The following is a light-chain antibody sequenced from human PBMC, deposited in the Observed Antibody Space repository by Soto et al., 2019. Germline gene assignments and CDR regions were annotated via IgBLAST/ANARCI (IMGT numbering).Light chain of an antibody. Sequence: SVLTQPAYVSGSPGQSITISCTGTSSDVGAYNFVSWHQQHPGKAPKLMIYNVYDRPSGISYRFSGSKSGNTASLTISGLQGEDEADYYCSAYTVSRTYVFGTGTKVTVL. V-gene: IGLV2-14*03. CDR2: NVY. J-gene: IGLJ1*01. CDR3: SAYTVSRTYV. CDR1: SSDVGAYNF.